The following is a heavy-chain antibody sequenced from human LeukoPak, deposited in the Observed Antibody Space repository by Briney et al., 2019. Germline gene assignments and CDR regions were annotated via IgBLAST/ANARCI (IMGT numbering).Heavy chain of an antibody. J-gene: IGHJ4*02. D-gene: IGHD2-8*02. CDR3: ASQPRIRLVVDY. V-gene: IGHV4-4*07. CDR2: ISTTGST. CDR1: GVAISDYF. Sequence: SETLSLTCSVSGVAISDYFWSWIRQPAGRDLEWIGRISTTGSTYFNPSLQSRVRMSVDSSKTHFSLRLSSVTAADTAVYYCASQPRIRLVVDYWGQGTLVTVSS.